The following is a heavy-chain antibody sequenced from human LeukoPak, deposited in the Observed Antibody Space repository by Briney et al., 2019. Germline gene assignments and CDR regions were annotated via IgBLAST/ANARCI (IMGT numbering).Heavy chain of an antibody. CDR2: IWYDGSNK. CDR3: AKVPREAGRDIEWFDP. J-gene: IGHJ5*02. D-gene: IGHD3-9*01. V-gene: IGHV3-33*06. CDR1: GFTFSSYG. Sequence: GGSLRLSCAASGFTFSSYGKHWVRQAPGKGLEWVAVIWYDGSNKYYADSVKGRFTISRDNSKNTLYLQMNSLRAEDTAVYYCAKVPREAGRDIEWFDPWGQGTLVTVSS.